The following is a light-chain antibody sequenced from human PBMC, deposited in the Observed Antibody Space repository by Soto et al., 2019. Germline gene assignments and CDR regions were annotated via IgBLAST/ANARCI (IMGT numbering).Light chain of an antibody. CDR1: QSVSSY. V-gene: IGKV3-11*01. J-gene: IGKJ1*01. CDR2: DAS. CDR3: QQYNNWPPGT. Sequence: EIVLTQSPATLSLSQGERATLSSRASQSVSSYLAWYQQKPGQAPRLLIYDASTRATGIPDRFSGSGSGTDFTLTISSLQSEDSAVYYCQQYNNWPPGTFGQGTKVDIK.